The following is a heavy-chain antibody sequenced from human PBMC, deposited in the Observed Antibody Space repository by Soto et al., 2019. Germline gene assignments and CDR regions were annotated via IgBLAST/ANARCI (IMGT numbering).Heavy chain of an antibody. J-gene: IGHJ6*02. V-gene: IGHV1-46*01. D-gene: IGHD3-9*01. CDR1: GYTFTSYY. CDR2: INPSGGST. Sequence: ASVKVSCKASGYTFTSYYMHWVRQAPGQGLEWMGIINPSGGSTSYAQKFQVRVTMIRDTSTSTVYMELSSLRSEDTAVYYCAREQYYDILTGYYVGYYYYYGMDVWGQGTTVTVSS. CDR3: AREQYYDILTGYYVGYYYYYGMDV.